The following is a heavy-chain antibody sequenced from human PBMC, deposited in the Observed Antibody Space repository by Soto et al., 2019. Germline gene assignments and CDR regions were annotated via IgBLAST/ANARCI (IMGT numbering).Heavy chain of an antibody. J-gene: IGHJ4*02. CDR2: IKADGSDK. V-gene: IGHV3-7*01. CDR1: GFSFRNYW. CDR3: TRDPFFAAFDY. D-gene: IGHD3-3*01. Sequence: GGALRLSCAASGFSFRNYWMTWVRQAPGKGLEWVATIKADGSDKYYVDSVRGRFTISRDNAENSMYLQMDSLRPEDTAVFYCTRDPFFAAFDYWGQGALITVSS.